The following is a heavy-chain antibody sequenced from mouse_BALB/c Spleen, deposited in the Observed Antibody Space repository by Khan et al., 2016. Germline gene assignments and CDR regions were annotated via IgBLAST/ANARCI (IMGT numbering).Heavy chain of an antibody. V-gene: IGHV2-9*02. CDR1: GFSLTNSG. CDR2: IWPGGST. J-gene: IGHJ3*01. Sequence: VQLKESGPGLVALSQSLSITCTVSGFSLTNSGVHWIRQPLGKGLEWLGVIWPGGSTDYNSALMYILSSTKDNSHNQVVCQLTSLQTDYTARYYGARDDLDYNSWIVSWCQGTPVMVSA. D-gene: IGHD2-4*01. CDR3: ARDDLDYNSWIVS.